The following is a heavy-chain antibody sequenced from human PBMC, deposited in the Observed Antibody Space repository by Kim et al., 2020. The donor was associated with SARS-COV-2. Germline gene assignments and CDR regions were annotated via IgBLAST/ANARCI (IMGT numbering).Heavy chain of an antibody. Sequence: GGSLRLSCAASGFTFSSYGMHWVRQAPGKGLEWVAVIWYDGSNKYYADSVKGRFTISRDNSKNTLYLQMNSLRAEDTAVYYCARGGLYYYDSSGYYNDAFDIWGQGTMVTVSS. D-gene: IGHD3-22*01. J-gene: IGHJ3*02. CDR1: GFTFSSYG. CDR3: ARGGLYYYDSSGYYNDAFDI. V-gene: IGHV3-33*01. CDR2: IWYDGSNK.